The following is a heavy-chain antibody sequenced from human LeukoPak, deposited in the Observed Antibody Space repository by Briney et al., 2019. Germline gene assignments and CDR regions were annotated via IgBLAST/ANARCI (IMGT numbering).Heavy chain of an antibody. Sequence: VASVKVSCKASGGTFSSYAISWVRQAPGQGLEWIGGIIPIFGTANYAQKFQGRVTITADESTSTAYMELSSLRSEDTAVYYCANGQNYYDSPRLDVWGQGTTVTVSS. D-gene: IGHD3-22*01. V-gene: IGHV1-69*13. J-gene: IGHJ6*02. CDR1: GGTFSSYA. CDR2: IIPIFGTA. CDR3: ANGQNYYDSPRLDV.